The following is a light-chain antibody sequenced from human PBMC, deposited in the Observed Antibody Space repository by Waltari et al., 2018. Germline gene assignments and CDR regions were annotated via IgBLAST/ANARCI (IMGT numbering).Light chain of an antibody. J-gene: IGLJ2*01. Sequence: QSALTQPASVSGSPGQSISISCTGTSRDVGGYNFVSLDQRLPGKAPKLIIYDVGNRPSGVSKRLSGSKSGNTASLIISGLQADDEADYYCCSYTRSGSLVFGGGTKLTVL. V-gene: IGLV2-14*03. CDR3: CSYTRSGSLV. CDR1: SRDVGGYNF. CDR2: DVG.